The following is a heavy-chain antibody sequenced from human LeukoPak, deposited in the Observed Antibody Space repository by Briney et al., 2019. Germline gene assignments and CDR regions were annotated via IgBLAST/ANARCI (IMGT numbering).Heavy chain of an antibody. CDR1: GGSISSYY. CDR3: ARERRIPAAIPLFDY. Sequence: SETLSLTCTVSGGSISSYYWSWIRQPAGKGLEWIGRIYTSGSTNYNPSLKGRVTISVDTSKNRFSLKLSSVTAADTAVYYCARERRIPAAIPLFDYWGQGTLVTVSS. CDR2: IYTSGST. J-gene: IGHJ4*02. D-gene: IGHD2-2*01. V-gene: IGHV4-4*07.